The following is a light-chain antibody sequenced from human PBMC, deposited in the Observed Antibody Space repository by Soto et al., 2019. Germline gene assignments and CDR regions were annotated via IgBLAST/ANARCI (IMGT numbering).Light chain of an antibody. CDR2: GAP. J-gene: IGKJ1*01. V-gene: IGKV3-20*01. CDR1: QSFSNNY. CDR3: QQYRDSRT. Sequence: EIVLTQSPGTLSLSPGERATLSCRASQSFSNNYLAWYQQKPGQAPRLLIYGAPSRATGIPDRFSGSGSGTDFTLTISRLEPEDFAVFYCQQYRDSRTFGQGTKVDIK.